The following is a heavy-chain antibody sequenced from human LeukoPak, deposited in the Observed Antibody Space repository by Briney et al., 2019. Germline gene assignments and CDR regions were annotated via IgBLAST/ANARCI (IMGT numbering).Heavy chain of an antibody. CDR2: INHSGST. J-gene: IGHJ5*02. Sequence: SETLSLTCAVYGGSFSGYYWSWIRQPPGKGLEWIGEINHSGSTNYNPSLKSRVTISVGTSKNQFSLKLSSVTAADTAVYYCARGLGRGGYCSSTSCYGRGTRFSWFDPWGQGTLVTVSS. V-gene: IGHV4-34*01. CDR1: GGSFSGYY. CDR3: ARGLGRGGYCSSTSCYGRGTRFSWFDP. D-gene: IGHD2-2*01.